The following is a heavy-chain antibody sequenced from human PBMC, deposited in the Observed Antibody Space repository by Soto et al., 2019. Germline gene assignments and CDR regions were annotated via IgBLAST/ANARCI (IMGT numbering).Heavy chain of an antibody. D-gene: IGHD6-19*01. J-gene: IGHJ5*02. CDR2: INPNSGGT. CDR3: ARDSSGWRTWFEP. V-gene: IGHV1-2*02. CDR1: GYTFPDYY. Sequence: QVQLVQSGAEVKKPGASVKVSCKASGYTFPDYYMHWVRQAPGQGLEWMGWINPNSGGTNYAQKCQGRVTMTRDTSISTAYMQLSSLRSDDTAVYYCARDSSGWRTWFEPWGQGTLVTVSS.